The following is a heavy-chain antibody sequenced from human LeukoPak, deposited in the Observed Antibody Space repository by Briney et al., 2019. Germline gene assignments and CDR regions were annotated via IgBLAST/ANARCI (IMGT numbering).Heavy chain of an antibody. V-gene: IGHV3-7*03. D-gene: IGHD3-16*01. Sequence: PGGSLRLSCAASGFTFSDYVMTWARQAPGKGLEWVASINHNGNVNYYVDSVKGRFTISRDNAKNSLYLQMSNLRAEDTAVYFCARGGGLDVWGQGATVTVSS. CDR2: INHNGNVN. J-gene: IGHJ6*02. CDR1: GFTFSDYV. CDR3: ARGGGLDV.